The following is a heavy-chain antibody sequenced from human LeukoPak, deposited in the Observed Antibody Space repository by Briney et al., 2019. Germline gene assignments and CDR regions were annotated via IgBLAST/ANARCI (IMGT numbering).Heavy chain of an antibody. D-gene: IGHD4-17*01. Sequence: GGSLRPSCAASGFTFRTYAMSWVRQAPGKGLEWVSGISDSGDGTYYAESVKGRFTISRDNSKNTLYLQMNSLRAEDTAVYYCAKDLDAQGDYGDYTPFDYWGQGTLVTVSS. J-gene: IGHJ4*02. V-gene: IGHV3-23*01. CDR3: AKDLDAQGDYGDYTPFDY. CDR2: ISDSGDGT. CDR1: GFTFRTYA.